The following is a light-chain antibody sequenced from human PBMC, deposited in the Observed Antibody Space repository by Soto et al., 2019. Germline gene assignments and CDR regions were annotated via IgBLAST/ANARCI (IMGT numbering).Light chain of an antibody. J-gene: IGLJ1*01. CDR3: SSYTISGNYV. Sequence: QSVLTQPASVSGSPGQSITISCTGTSSDVGAYNSVSWYQQHPGKAPKVMIYDVSNRPSGVSNRFSGSKSGNTASLTISGLQAEDEADYYCSSYTISGNYVFGTGTKVTV. V-gene: IGLV2-14*01. CDR1: SSDVGAYNS. CDR2: DVS.